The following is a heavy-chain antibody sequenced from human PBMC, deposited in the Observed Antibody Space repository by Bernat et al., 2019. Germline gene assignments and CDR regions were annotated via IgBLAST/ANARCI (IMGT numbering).Heavy chain of an antibody. CDR1: GFSLSTSGVG. CDR2: IYWDDDK. D-gene: IGHD3-10*01. Sequence: QITLKESGPTLVKPTQTLTLTCTFSGFSLSTSGVGVGWIRQPPGKALEWLALIYWDDDKRYSPSLKSRPTITKDTSKNPVVLTLTDMGPVDTATNNWAHRPGGGGSFDYWGQGTLVTVSS. J-gene: IGHJ4*02. V-gene: IGHV2-5*02. CDR3: AHRPGGGGSFDY.